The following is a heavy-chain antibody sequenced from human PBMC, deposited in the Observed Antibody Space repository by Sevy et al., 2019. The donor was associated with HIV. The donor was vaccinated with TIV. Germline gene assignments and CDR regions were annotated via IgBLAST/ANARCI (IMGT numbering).Heavy chain of an antibody. CDR3: ATVGLRYYSGSSSYQGDWFDP. Sequence: ASVKVSCKVSGYTLTKLSRHWVRQAPGKGLEWMGDYDSQDGETIYSQRFQGRVTMTVDTPTDTAYMDLSSLTSEDTAVYYCATVGLRYYSGSSSYQGDWFDPWGQGTLVTVSS. V-gene: IGHV1-24*01. J-gene: IGHJ5*02. CDR2: YDSQDGET. D-gene: IGHD2-15*01. CDR1: GYTLTKLS.